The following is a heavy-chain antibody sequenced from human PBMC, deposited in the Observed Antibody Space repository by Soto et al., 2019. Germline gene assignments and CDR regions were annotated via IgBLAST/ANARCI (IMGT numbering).Heavy chain of an antibody. V-gene: IGHV3-33*05. CDR2: ISYDGSNK. D-gene: IGHD6-6*01. CDR3: AKESSSSALFDY. J-gene: IGHJ4*02. CDR1: GFTFSSYG. Sequence: AGGSLRLSCAASGFTFSSYGMHWVRQAPGKGLEWVAVISYDGSNKYYADSVKGRFTISRDNSKNTLYLQMNSLRAEDTAVYYCAKESSSSALFDYWGQGTLVTVSS.